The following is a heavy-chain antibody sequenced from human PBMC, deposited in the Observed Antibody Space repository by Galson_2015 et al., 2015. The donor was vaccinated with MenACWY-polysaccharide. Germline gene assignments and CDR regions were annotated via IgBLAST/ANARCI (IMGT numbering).Heavy chain of an antibody. CDR2: ISASGGSR. D-gene: IGHD2-15*01. J-gene: IGHJ6*02. CDR3: AKDLRYCSGGSCCSYSCYYGMDF. V-gene: IGHV3-23*01. CDR1: GFTFSSYA. Sequence: SLRLSCAASGFTFSSYAMSWVRQAPGKGLEWVSGISASGGSRYYADSVKGRCTISRDSSKNTLSLQMNSLRPEDTAVYYCAKDLRYCSGGSCCSYSCYYGMDFWGQGTTVTVSS.